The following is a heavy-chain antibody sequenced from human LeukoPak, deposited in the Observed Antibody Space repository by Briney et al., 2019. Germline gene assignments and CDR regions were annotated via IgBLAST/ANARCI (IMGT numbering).Heavy chain of an antibody. J-gene: IGHJ6*03. CDR3: ARLSAMVTVYYYYMDV. Sequence: GESLKISCKGSGYSFTSYWIGWVRQMPGKVLEWMGIIYPGDSDTRYSPSFQGQVTISADKSISTAYLQWSSLKASDTAMYYCARLSAMVTVYYYYMDVWGKGTTVTVSS. CDR1: GYSFTSYW. CDR2: IYPGDSDT. V-gene: IGHV5-51*01. D-gene: IGHD5-18*01.